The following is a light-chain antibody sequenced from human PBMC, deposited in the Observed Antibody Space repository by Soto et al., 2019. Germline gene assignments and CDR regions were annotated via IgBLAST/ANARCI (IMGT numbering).Light chain of an antibody. CDR3: QQCSNGPLT. Sequence: EIVMTQSPAPLSVSPGDGATLSCKASQNGYNNLAGYQQRPGQPPRLLIYDASTRATGISARFSGSGYGTEFTLTISGLQSEDFAVYFGQQCSNGPLTFGGGTKVEIK. J-gene: IGKJ4*02. CDR1: QNGYNN. CDR2: DAS. V-gene: IGKV3-15*01.